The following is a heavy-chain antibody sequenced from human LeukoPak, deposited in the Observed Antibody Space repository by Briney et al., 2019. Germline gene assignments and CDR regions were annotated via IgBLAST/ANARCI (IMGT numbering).Heavy chain of an antibody. V-gene: IGHV1-2*02. J-gene: IGHJ4*02. CDR2: INPSNGDT. CDR1: GYTFSGYY. D-gene: IGHD2-21*02. Sequence: AASVKVSCKASGYTFSGYYMHWLRQAPGQGLEWMGWINPSNGDTNYAQKFQGRVTMTRDTSISTAYMELSRLRSDDTAVYYCARDCGSDCYSLDYWGQGTLVTVSS. CDR3: ARDCGSDCYSLDY.